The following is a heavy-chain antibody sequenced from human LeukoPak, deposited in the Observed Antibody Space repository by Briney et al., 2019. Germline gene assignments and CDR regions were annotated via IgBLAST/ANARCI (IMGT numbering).Heavy chain of an antibody. CDR3: AKDHTEYSGSYAGYYYYGMDV. J-gene: IGHJ6*02. CDR2: ILYVGSKE. Sequence: GRALRLSCAASGFTFSSYGMHWVRQAPGKGLEWVAVILYVGSKEYYADSVKSPFTISRDKSKNTRYLPMNSLRAQDTPVYYCAKDHTEYSGSYAGYYYYGMDVWGQGTTVTVSS. CDR1: GFTFSSYG. D-gene: IGHD1-26*01. V-gene: IGHV3-30*18.